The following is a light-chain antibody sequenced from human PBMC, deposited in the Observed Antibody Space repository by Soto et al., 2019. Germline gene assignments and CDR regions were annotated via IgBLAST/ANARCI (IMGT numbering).Light chain of an antibody. Sequence: DIVVTQSPATLSASPGERVTLSCRASQFVSSRLAWYQQRPGQVPRLLIYDTSTRAPGISARFSGSGSGTEFTLTIRRLQSEDLAVYFCEEYIQWPPGMFGPGTTVDIK. CDR2: DTS. CDR3: EEYIQWPPGM. CDR1: QFVSSR. J-gene: IGKJ1*01. V-gene: IGKV3-15*01.